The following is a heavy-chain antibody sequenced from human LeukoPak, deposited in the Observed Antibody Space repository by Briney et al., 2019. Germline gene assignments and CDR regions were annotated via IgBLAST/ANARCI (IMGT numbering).Heavy chain of an antibody. CDR3: ARDIDNYGDYIPY. D-gene: IGHD4-17*01. V-gene: IGHV3-48*01. Sequence: GGSLRLSCAASGFTFSSYSMNWVRQAPGKGLEGVSFISSSSSTIYYEDSVKGRFTISRDNAKNSLYLQMNSLRAEDTAVYYCARDIDNYGDYIPYWGQGTLVTVSS. CDR1: GFTFSSYS. CDR2: ISSSSSTI. J-gene: IGHJ4*02.